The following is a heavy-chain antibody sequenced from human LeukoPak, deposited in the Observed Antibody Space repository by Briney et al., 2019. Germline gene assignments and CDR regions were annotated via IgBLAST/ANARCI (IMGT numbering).Heavy chain of an antibody. V-gene: IGHV1-2*02. CDR3: ARVSTSGYRDWLDP. Sequence: GASVKVSCKTFGYTFTSYYMHWVRQAPGQGLEWMGWIYPKSGGTNSAQKFQGRVTMTRDTSISTAYMELSRLRFDDTAVYYCARVSTSGYRDWLDPWGQGTLVTVSS. CDR1: GYTFTSYY. J-gene: IGHJ5*02. D-gene: IGHD3-9*01. CDR2: IYPKSGGT.